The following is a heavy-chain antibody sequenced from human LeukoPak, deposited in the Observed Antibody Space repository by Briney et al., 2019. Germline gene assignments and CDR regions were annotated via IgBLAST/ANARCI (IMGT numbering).Heavy chain of an antibody. J-gene: IGHJ4*02. Sequence: SETLSLTCTVSGYSISSGYYWGWIRPPPGKGLEWIGSIYHSGSTYYNPSLKSRVTISVDTSKNQFSLKLSSVTAADTAVYYCARGEYSTSNWDYWGQGTLVTVSS. CDR1: GYSISSGYY. CDR2: IYHSGST. V-gene: IGHV4-38-2*02. CDR3: ARGEYSTSNWDY. D-gene: IGHD6-6*01.